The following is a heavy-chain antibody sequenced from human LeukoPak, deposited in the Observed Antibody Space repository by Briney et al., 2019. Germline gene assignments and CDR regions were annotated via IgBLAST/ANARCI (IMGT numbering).Heavy chain of an antibody. CDR3: AKDCSSWSNWFAP. D-gene: IGHD6-13*01. CDR1: GFTFSSYG. Sequence: GGSLRLSCAASGFTFSSYGMHWVRQAPGKGLEWVAFIRYDGSNKYYADSVKGRFTISRDNSKNTLYLQMNSRRAEDTAVYYCAKDCSSWSNWFAPWGKGTLVTVSS. CDR2: IRYDGSNK. V-gene: IGHV3-30*02. J-gene: IGHJ5*02.